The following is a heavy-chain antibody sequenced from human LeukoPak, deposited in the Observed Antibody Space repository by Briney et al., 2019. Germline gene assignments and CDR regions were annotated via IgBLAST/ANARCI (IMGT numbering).Heavy chain of an antibody. CDR1: GFTFSSYS. CDR2: ISSSSSYI. Sequence: GGSLRLSCAASGFTFSSYSMNWVRQAPGKGLEWVSSISSSSSYIYYADSVKGRFTISRDNAKNSLYLQMNSLRAEDTAVYYCARVARTGDYYYYYMDVWGKGTTVTVSS. CDR3: ARVARTGDYYYYYMDV. V-gene: IGHV3-21*01. J-gene: IGHJ6*03. D-gene: IGHD3/OR15-3a*01.